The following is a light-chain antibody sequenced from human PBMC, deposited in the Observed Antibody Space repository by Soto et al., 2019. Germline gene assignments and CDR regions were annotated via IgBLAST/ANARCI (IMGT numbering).Light chain of an antibody. CDR2: EVS. J-gene: IGLJ2*01. CDR1: SSDVDGYNY. V-gene: IGLV2-14*01. CDR3: SSYTSSSTL. Sequence: QSVLTQPASVSGSPGQSITISCTGTSSDVDGYNYVSWYQQHPGKAPKLMIYEVSNRPSGVSNRFSGSKSGNTASLTISGLQAEDEADYYCSSYTSSSTLFGGGTQLTVL.